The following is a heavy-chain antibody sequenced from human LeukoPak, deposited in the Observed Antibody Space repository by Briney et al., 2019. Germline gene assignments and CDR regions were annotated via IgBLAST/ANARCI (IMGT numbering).Heavy chain of an antibody. J-gene: IGHJ4*02. CDR3: ARGSGGDFDY. D-gene: IGHD3-16*01. CDR1: GYTFTGYY. Sequence: ASVEVSCKASGYTFTGYYMYWVRQAPGQGLEWMGWINPNSGGTNYAQKFQGRVTITRDTSISTAYMELSRLRSDDTAVYYCARGSGGDFDYWGQGTLVTVSS. CDR2: INPNSGGT. V-gene: IGHV1-2*02.